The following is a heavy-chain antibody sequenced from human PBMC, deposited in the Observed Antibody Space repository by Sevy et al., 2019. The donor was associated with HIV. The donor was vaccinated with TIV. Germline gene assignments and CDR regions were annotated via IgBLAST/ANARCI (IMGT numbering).Heavy chain of an antibody. J-gene: IGHJ6*03. V-gene: IGHV3-21*01. CDR2: ISSSSSYI. CDR3: ARVTMEGFGGYYYYYMDV. Sequence: GGSLRLSCAASGFTFSSYSMNWVRQAPGKGLEWVSSISSSSSYIYYADSVKGRFTISRDNAKNSLYLQMNSLRAEDTAVYYCARVTMEGFGGYYYYYMDVWGKGTTVTVSS. CDR1: GFTFSSYS. D-gene: IGHD3-10*01.